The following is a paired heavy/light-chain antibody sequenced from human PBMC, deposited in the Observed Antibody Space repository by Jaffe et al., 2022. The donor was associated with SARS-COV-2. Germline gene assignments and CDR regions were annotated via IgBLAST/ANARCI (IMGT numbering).Light chain of an antibody. V-gene: IGKV1-17*01. CDR2: PAS. CDR1: QGIRDD. Sequence: DIQMTQSPSSLSASVGDRVTITCRASQGIRDDLTWYQQKPGRAPKRLISPASTLQSGVPSRFSGSGSGTDFTLTISSLQPEDFATYYCLQYNTHPFTFGQGTKLEIK. J-gene: IGKJ2*01. CDR3: LQYNTHPFT.
Heavy chain of an antibody. D-gene: IGHD4-17*01. J-gene: IGHJ4*02. CDR3: VNGDRDY. CDR1: GFILSDYR. Sequence: QVQVVESGGGVVQPGRSLRLSCAVSGFILSDYRMFWVRQAPGKGLEWVAVTSSDGTQEYYADSLKGRFAVSRDNSKNTIYLHMNSVRPEDTALYYCVNGDRDYWGQGTLVTVSS. V-gene: IGHV3-30*09. CDR2: TSSDGTQE.